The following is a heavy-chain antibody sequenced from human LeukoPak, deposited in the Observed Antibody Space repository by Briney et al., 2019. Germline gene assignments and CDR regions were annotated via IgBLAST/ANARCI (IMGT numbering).Heavy chain of an antibody. CDR3: AKRMGDY. CDR2: ISDSGGST. Sequence: QPGGSLRLSCEASGFTFSSYAMSWVRQAPGKGLEWVSSISDSGGSTFYADSVKGRFTISRDNSKNTLYLQMNSLRAEDTAIYFCAKRMGDYWGQGTPVTVSS. J-gene: IGHJ4*02. V-gene: IGHV3-23*01. CDR1: GFTFSSYA. D-gene: IGHD2-8*01.